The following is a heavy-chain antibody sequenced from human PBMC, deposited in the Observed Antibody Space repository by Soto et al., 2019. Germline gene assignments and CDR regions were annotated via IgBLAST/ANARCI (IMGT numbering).Heavy chain of an antibody. Sequence: QVPLVESGGGVVQPGRSLRLSCAVSGFTFSNYGMHWVRQAPGKGLEWVAVTWYDGSNNYYSDSVKGRFTISRDKSKNTLYLQMNSLRAEDTAVYYCARDPRAMGYYYYYAMDVWGQGTTVTVSS. V-gene: IGHV3-33*01. CDR1: GFTFSNYG. CDR3: ARDPRAMGYYYYYAMDV. CDR2: TWYDGSNN. J-gene: IGHJ6*02. D-gene: IGHD5-18*01.